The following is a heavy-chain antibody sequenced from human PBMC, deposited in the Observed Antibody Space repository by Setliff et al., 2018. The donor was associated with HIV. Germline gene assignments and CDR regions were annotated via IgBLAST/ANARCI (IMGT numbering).Heavy chain of an antibody. V-gene: IGHV1-69*17. Sequence: KVSCKASGFTFNHYALNWVRQAPGQRPEWMGGTIPMSDIPNYAQNFQGRVTITADHSTTTTYMELSSLSSEDTAVYYCVRVGPWYYGRSGYLASWDYWGQGTTVTVS. CDR1: GFTFNHYA. J-gene: IGHJ6*02. CDR2: TIPMSDIP. D-gene: IGHD3-22*01. CDR3: VRVGPWYYGRSGYLASWDY.